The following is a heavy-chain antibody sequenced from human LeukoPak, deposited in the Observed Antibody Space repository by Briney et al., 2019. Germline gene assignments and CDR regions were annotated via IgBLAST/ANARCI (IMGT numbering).Heavy chain of an antibody. D-gene: IGHD2-15*01. Sequence: PGGSLRLSCAASGFTFSSYDMHWVRQAPGKGLEWVAVIWYDGGNKYFADSVKGRFTISRDNSKNTLYLQMNSLSTVDTAVYYCARDRAATRVFDYWGQGTLVTVSS. CDR1: GFTFSSYD. CDR2: IWYDGGNK. CDR3: ARDRAATRVFDY. J-gene: IGHJ4*02. V-gene: IGHV3-33*01.